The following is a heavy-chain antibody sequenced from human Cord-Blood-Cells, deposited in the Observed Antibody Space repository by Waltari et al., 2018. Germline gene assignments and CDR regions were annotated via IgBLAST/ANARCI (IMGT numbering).Heavy chain of an antibody. CDR3: ARDYFESMTIFGVVIIVPFGY. CDR2: INPNSGGT. D-gene: IGHD3-3*01. CDR1: GYTFTGYY. Sequence: QVQLVQSGAEVKKPGASVKVSCKASGYTFTGYYMHWVRQAPGQGLEWMGWINPNSGGTNYAQKFQGRVTMTRDTSISTAYMELSRLRSDDTAVYYCARDYFESMTIFGVVIIVPFGYWGQGTLGTVSS. V-gene: IGHV1-2*02. J-gene: IGHJ4*02.